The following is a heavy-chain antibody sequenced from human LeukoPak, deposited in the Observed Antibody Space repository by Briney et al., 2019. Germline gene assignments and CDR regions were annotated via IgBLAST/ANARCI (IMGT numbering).Heavy chain of an antibody. V-gene: IGHV4-30-4*01. CDR2: IYYSGST. Sequence: PSETLSLTCTVSGGSISSDDYYWSWIRQPPGKGLEWIGYIYYSGSTYYNPSLQSRVTVSVDTSKNQFSLKLSSVTAADTAVYYCARDRVVVGDYYMDVWGKGTMVTVS. CDR1: GGSISSDDYY. J-gene: IGHJ6*03. D-gene: IGHD2-2*01. CDR3: ARDRVVVGDYYMDV.